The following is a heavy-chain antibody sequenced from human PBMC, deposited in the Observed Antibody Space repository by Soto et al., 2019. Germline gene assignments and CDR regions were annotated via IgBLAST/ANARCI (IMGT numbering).Heavy chain of an antibody. CDR2: ITWGGSL. D-gene: IGHD2-8*01. V-gene: IGHV3-23*01. CDR1: GFTFVDYG. Sequence: EVQLLESGGGQVQPGESLRLSCVGSGFTFVDYGMNWVRQAPGKGLEWVSGITWGGSLYYAESVRGRFTISRDNSKNTLYVQMNSLRVDDTATYYCVKEMTSSTYDGMDVWGQGTSVTVSS. CDR3: VKEMTSSTYDGMDV. J-gene: IGHJ6*02.